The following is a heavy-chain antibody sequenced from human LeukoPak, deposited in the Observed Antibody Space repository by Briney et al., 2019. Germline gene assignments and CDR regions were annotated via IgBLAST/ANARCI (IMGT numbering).Heavy chain of an antibody. CDR2: ISTSGRT. CDR3: ARGLHGYTYGYVPWELYYYMDV. D-gene: IGHD5-18*01. CDR1: GGSINSGRYY. J-gene: IGHJ6*03. Sequence: SQTLSLTCTVSGGSINSGRYYWSWIRQPAGRGLEWIGHISTSGRTSYSPSLKSRVTISVDTSKNQFSLKMSSVSAADTAVYYCARGLHGYTYGYVPWELYYYMDVWGKGTTVTISS. V-gene: IGHV4-61*09.